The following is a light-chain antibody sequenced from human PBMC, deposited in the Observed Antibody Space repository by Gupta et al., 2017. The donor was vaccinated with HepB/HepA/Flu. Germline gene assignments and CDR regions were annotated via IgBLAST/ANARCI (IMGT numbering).Light chain of an antibody. V-gene: IGKV1-39*01. Sequence: DIQLTQSPSSLSASVGDRVTITCRASQSISSYLHWYQQKPGKAPKLLIYAASSLQSGVPARFSGSGSGTDFTLTISSLQTEDVATYYCQQSYSTPRTFGEGTKVEIK. J-gene: IGKJ4*02. CDR3: QQSYSTPRT. CDR1: QSISSY. CDR2: AAS.